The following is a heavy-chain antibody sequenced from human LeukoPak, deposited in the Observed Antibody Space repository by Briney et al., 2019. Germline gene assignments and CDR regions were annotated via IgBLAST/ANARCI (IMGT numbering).Heavy chain of an antibody. CDR1: GDSVSMNNSG. CDR3: AKDGGGIQLWYPLFDH. V-gene: IGHV6-1*01. CDR2: TYYRCRWYS. D-gene: IGHD5-18*01. Sequence: SQTLSLTCGIAGDSVSMNNSGWSWISQSPPRGLEWLGRTYYRCRWYSDFAPAVRNRITINPDTSKNQFSLQLNSVTPEDKAVYYCAKDGGGIQLWYPLFDHWGQGPLVTVSS. J-gene: IGHJ4*02.